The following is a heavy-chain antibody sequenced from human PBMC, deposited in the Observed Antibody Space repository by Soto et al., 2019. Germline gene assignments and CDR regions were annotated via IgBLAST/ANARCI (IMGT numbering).Heavy chain of an antibody. CDR2: IFYTGGT. J-gene: IGHJ6*01. V-gene: IGHV4-59*01. CDR1: GVSIDKYY. CDR3: ARGIQPPTLSPWDV. Sequence: SETLSLTCNVSGVSIDKYYWTWIRQSPGRGLEWIGYIFYTGGTNYNPSRKSRVTISADVSKSQVSLKMTSVTAADTALYYCARGIQPPTLSPWDVWGQGSPVTVSS. D-gene: IGHD1-1*01.